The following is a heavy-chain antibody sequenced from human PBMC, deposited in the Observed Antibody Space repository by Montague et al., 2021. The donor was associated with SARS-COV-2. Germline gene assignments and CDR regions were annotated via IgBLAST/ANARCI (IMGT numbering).Heavy chain of an antibody. V-gene: IGHV4-39*02. D-gene: IGHD2-2*01. CDR2: ISYAGRT. CDR1: GGSISSPDYY. CDR3: ARELPSYSSTNKCYPYYFDD. J-gene: IGHJ4*02. Sequence: SETLSLTCTVSGGSISSPDYYWVWLRQAPGKGWDWIGSISYAGRTYYNPSLRSRVSFSRDTSKNHFSLSLTSVTAADTAVYFCARELPSYSSTNKCYPYYFDDRGQGALVTVSS.